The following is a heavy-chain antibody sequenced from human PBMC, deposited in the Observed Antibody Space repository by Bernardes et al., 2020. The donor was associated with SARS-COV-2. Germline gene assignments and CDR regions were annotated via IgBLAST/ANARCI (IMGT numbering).Heavy chain of an antibody. J-gene: IGHJ3*02. Sequence: GGSLRLSCAASGYSFSSYAMTWVRQAPVKGLEWVSAISGIAGSTYYADSLKGRFTISRDNSKNTLYLQMNSLRAEDTAVYYCARGGRLHRDAFDIWGQGTKVTVSS. CDR1: GYSFSSYA. CDR3: ARGGRLHRDAFDI. V-gene: IGHV3-23*01. D-gene: IGHD1-1*01. CDR2: ISGIAGST.